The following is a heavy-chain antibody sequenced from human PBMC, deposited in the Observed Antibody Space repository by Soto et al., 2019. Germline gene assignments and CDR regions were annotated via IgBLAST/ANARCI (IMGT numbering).Heavy chain of an antibody. J-gene: IGHJ4*02. CDR2: ISSSSSYT. D-gene: IGHD3-9*01. Sequence: QVQLVESGGGLVKPGGSLRLSCAASGFTFSDYYMSWIRQAPGKGLEWVSYISSSSSYTNYADSVKGRFTISRDNAKNSLYLQMNSLRAEDTAVYYCARDRPYYDILTGYSHEDYWGQGTLVTVSS. CDR1: GFTFSDYY. CDR3: ARDRPYYDILTGYSHEDY. V-gene: IGHV3-11*05.